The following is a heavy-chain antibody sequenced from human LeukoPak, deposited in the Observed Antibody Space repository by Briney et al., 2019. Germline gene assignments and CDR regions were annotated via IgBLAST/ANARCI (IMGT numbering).Heavy chain of an antibody. V-gene: IGHV4-4*02. D-gene: IGHD2-2*01. CDR3: ARRYCDSTSCYATLDY. CDR1: GGSISSSNW. Sequence: SETLSLTCAVSGGSISSSNWWSWVRQPPGKGLEWIGEIYHSGSTNYNPSLKSRVTISVDKSKNQFFLKVSSVTAADTAVYYCARRYCDSTSCYATLDYWGQGTLVTVSS. CDR2: IYHSGST. J-gene: IGHJ4*02.